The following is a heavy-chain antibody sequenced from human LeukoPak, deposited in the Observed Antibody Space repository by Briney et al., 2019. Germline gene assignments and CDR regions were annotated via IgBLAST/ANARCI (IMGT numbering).Heavy chain of an antibody. Sequence: GGSLRLSCAASGFTFSSYSMNWVRQAPGKGLEWVSSISSSSSYMYYADSVKGRFTISRDNAKNSLYLQMNSLRAEDTAVYYCARGYCGSTSCPGVYYYGMDVWGQGTTVTVSS. D-gene: IGHD2-2*01. CDR3: ARGYCGSTSCPGVYYYGMDV. J-gene: IGHJ6*02. CDR2: ISSSSSYM. V-gene: IGHV3-21*01. CDR1: GFTFSSYS.